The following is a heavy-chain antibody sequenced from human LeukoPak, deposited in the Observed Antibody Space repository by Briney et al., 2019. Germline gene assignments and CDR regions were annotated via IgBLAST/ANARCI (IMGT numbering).Heavy chain of an antibody. CDR1: GYTFTDYF. D-gene: IGHD3-10*01. J-gene: IGHJ4*02. Sequence: ASVKVSCKASGYTFTDYFLHWVRQAPGQGLEWMGWINSNSGGTHYAQKFRGRVTMTRDTSISTAYMELSNLRSDDTAVYYCARDSFGHDNDFDYWGQGTLVTVSS. V-gene: IGHV1-2*02. CDR2: INSNSGGT. CDR3: ARDSFGHDNDFDY.